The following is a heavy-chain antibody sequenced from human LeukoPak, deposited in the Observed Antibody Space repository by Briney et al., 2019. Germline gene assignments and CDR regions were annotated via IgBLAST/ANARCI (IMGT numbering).Heavy chain of an antibody. D-gene: IGHD2-2*01. CDR3: TRAPHPRCSSSGCYLDY. CDR2: IQAKAYGGAT. J-gene: IGHJ4*02. CDR1: GFTFRDYD. Sequence: GRSLRLSCSTSGFTFRDYDMSWVRQAPGKGLEWVGFIQAKAYGGATKYAASVNGRFSISRDDSQSIANLQMNDLKTEDTAVYYCTRAPHPRCSSSGCYLDYWGQGTLVTVS. V-gene: IGHV3-49*04.